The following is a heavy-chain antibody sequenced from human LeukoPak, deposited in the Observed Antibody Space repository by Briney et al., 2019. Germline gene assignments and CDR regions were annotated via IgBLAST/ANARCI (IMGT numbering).Heavy chain of an antibody. V-gene: IGHV3-7*03. CDR3: AKDRGYSSSWNFDY. Sequence: PGGSLRLSCAASGFTFSKYWMSWVRQAPGRGLEWVANIKQDGSEKYYVDSVKGRFTISRDNAKNLFYLHMNSLRAEDTAVYYCAKDRGYSSSWNFDYWGQGTLVTVSS. CDR1: GFTFSKYW. D-gene: IGHD6-13*01. J-gene: IGHJ4*02. CDR2: IKQDGSEK.